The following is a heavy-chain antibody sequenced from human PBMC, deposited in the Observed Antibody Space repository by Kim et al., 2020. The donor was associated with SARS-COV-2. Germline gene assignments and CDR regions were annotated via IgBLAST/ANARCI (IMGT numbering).Heavy chain of an antibody. CDR1: GGAIRGYY. V-gene: IGHV4-59*01. Sequence: SQTLSLTCSVSGGAIRGYYWTWIRQPPGKRLEWIGYVYHTGNTNYNPSLRGRVTISLDTSTRQFSLTLTSVTAADTAVYYCASTGVGAVGWFDPWGQGTLVSVSS. CDR3: ASTGVGAVGWFDP. CDR2: VYHTGNT. J-gene: IGHJ5*02. D-gene: IGHD1-26*01.